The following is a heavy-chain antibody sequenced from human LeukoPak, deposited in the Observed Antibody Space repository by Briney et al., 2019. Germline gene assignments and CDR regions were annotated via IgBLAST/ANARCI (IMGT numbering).Heavy chain of an antibody. D-gene: IGHD6-13*01. CDR3: AREAADNYYYYYYMDV. CDR1: GYTFTGYY. Sequence: ASVKVSCKASGYTFTGYYMHWVRQAPGQGLEWMGWINPNSGGTNYAQKFQGRVTMTRDTSISTAYMELSRLRSDDTALYYCAREAADNYYYYYYMDVWGKGTTVTVSS. J-gene: IGHJ6*03. CDR2: INPNSGGT. V-gene: IGHV1-2*02.